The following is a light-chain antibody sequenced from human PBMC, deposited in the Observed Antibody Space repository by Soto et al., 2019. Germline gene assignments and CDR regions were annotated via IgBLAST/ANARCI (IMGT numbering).Light chain of an antibody. J-gene: IGKJ5*01. CDR1: QSIGFN. CDR2: GAL. CDR3: QPSHSTPIT. Sequence: DIQMTQSPSSLSAVVGDRVTITCRASQSIGFNLNWYQQKPGKAPKLLIYGALTLQSGVPSRLSGSGSGTYFTLTISSLQPEDFATYYCQPSHSTPITFGQGTRLE. V-gene: IGKV1-39*01.